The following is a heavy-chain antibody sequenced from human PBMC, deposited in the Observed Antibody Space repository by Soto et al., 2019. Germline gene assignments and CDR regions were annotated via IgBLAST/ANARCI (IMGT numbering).Heavy chain of an antibody. J-gene: IGHJ4*02. CDR3: ASSVVVPSTMSYFDY. Sequence: EPMSFSYRAAGYSFSNYWRSWVRQMPGKGLEWMGIIFPADSDTKYSPSFQGQVTISADKSISTAYLQWSSLKASDTAMYYCASSVVVPSTMSYFDYWGQGSLVTVSS. CDR1: GYSFSNYW. V-gene: IGHV5-51*01. D-gene: IGHD2-15*01. CDR2: IFPADSDT.